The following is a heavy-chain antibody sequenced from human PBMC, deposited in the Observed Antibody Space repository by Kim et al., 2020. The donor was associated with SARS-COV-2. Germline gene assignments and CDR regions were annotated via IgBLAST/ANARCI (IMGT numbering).Heavy chain of an antibody. CDR1: GFTFSSYG. D-gene: IGHD2-2*01. Sequence: GGSLRLSCAASGFTFSSYGMHWVRQAPGKGLEWVAVISYDGSNKYYADSVKGRFTISRDNSKNTLYLQMNSLRAEDTAVYYCVGLRVPAASDYYYYGMDVWGQGTTVTVSS. CDR3: VGLRVPAASDYYYYGMDV. V-gene: IGHV3-30*03. J-gene: IGHJ6*02. CDR2: ISYDGSNK.